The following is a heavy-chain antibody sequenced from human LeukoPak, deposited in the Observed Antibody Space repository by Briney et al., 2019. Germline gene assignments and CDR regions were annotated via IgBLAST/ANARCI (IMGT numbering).Heavy chain of an antibody. CDR3: ARAGGYASSWAY. J-gene: IGHJ4*02. V-gene: IGHV3-7*01. CDR2: IKQDGSEK. Sequence: GGSLRLSCAASGFTFSSYWMSWVRQAPGRGLEWVANIKQDGSEKNYVDSVKGRFTISRDNAKNSLELQMNSLRDEDTAVYYCARAGGYASSWAYWGQGTLVTVSS. CDR1: GFTFSSYW. D-gene: IGHD5-12*01.